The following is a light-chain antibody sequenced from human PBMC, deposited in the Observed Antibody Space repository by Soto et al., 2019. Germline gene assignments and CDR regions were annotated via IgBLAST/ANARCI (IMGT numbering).Light chain of an antibody. CDR3: QSADSSGTLDV. J-gene: IGLJ1*01. CDR2: KDT. CDR1: ALAKQY. V-gene: IGLV3-25*03. Sequence: SYELTQPPSASVSPGQTARITCSGDALAKQYAYWYQQKPGQAPVLVIYKDTERPSGIPERFSGSSSGTTVTLTISGVQAEDEADYYCQSADSSGTLDVFGTGTKVTVL.